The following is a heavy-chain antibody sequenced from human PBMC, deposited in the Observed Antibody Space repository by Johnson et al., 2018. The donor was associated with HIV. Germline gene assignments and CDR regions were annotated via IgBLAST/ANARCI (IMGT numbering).Heavy chain of an antibody. Sequence: QVQLVESGGGVVQPGRSLRLSCAASGFTFSSYAMHWVRQAPGKGLEWVAVISYDGSNKYYADSVKGRFTISRDNSKHTLYLQMNSLRAEDTALYYCARGVGATTVAAFDIWGQGTMVTVSS. V-gene: IGHV3-30*04. D-gene: IGHD1-26*01. J-gene: IGHJ3*02. CDR2: ISYDGSNK. CDR1: GFTFSSYA. CDR3: ARGVGATTVAAFDI.